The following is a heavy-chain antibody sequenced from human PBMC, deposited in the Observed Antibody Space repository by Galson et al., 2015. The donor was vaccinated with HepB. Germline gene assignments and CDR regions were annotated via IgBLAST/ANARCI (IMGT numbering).Heavy chain of an antibody. CDR3: ATRVTVTVFYGMDV. CDR1: GFTVSNNY. J-gene: IGHJ6*02. CDR2: IYSSGNT. V-gene: IGHV3-66*02. D-gene: IGHD4-17*01. Sequence: SLRLSCAASGFTVSNNYMNWVRQAPGKGLEWVSVIYSSGNTYYADSVKGRFTNFRDNPENTVYLQMNSLRAEDTAVYYCATRVTVTVFYGMDVWGQGTTVTVSS.